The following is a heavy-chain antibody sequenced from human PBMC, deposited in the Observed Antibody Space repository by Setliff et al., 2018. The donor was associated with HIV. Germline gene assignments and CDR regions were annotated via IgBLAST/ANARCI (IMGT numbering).Heavy chain of an antibody. D-gene: IGHD4-17*01. J-gene: IGHJ4*02. CDR3: VRDDYGYNGKGFDY. CDR2: IYYSGST. CDR1: GASVKNDDYY. V-gene: IGHV4-30-4*08. Sequence: PSETLSLTCTVSGASVKNDDYYWSWIRQPPGKGLEWIGYIYYSGSTYYNPSLKTRVTISMDTSKNQFSLKLRSVTAADTAVYYCVRDDYGYNGKGFDYWGPGTLVTVSS.